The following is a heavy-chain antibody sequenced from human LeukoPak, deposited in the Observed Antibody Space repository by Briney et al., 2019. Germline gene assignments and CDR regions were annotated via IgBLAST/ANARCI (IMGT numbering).Heavy chain of an antibody. CDR1: GGSISSSSYY. D-gene: IGHD3-10*01. J-gene: IGHJ5*02. CDR2: IYYSGST. CDR3: ARHLWFGEFRNWFDP. V-gene: IGHV4-39*01. Sequence: PSETLSLTCTVSGGSISSSSYYWGWIRQPPGKGLEWIGSIYYSGSTYYNPSLKSRVTISVDTSKNQFSLKLSSVPAADTAVYYCARHLWFGEFRNWFDPWGQGTLVTVSS.